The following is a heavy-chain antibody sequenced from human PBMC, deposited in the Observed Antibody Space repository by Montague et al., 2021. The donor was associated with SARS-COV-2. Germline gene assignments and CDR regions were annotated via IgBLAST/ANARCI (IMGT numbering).Heavy chain of an antibody. CDR2: VPDSGS. CDR1: GGSNSRYY. CDR3: ARHRKDYDILTGYSTSFYYDMDV. Sequence: SETLSLTSTVSGGSNSRYYWSWIRQPPGKGLEWIGYVPDSGSDYNPSLKSRVSISVDTSKKLLSLSLSSVTAADTAIYYCARHRKDYDILTGYSTSFYYDMDVWGQGTTVTVSS. J-gene: IGHJ6*02. D-gene: IGHD3-9*01. V-gene: IGHV4-59*08.